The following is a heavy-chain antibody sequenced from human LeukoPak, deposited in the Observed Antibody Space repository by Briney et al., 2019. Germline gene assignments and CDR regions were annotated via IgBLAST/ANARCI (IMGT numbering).Heavy chain of an antibody. CDR2: IYYSGST. V-gene: IGHV4-59*01. CDR3: AREYSYGNFDY. J-gene: IGHJ4*02. CDR1: GGSISSYY. D-gene: IGHD5-18*01. Sequence: PSETLSLTCTVSGGSISSYYWSWIRQPPGKGLEWIGYIYYSGSTNYNPSLKSRVTISVDTSENQFSLKLSSVTAADTAVYYCAREYSYGNFDYWGQGTLVTVSS.